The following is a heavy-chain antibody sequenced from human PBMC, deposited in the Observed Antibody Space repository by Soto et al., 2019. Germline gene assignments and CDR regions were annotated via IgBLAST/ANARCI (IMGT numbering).Heavy chain of an antibody. CDR3: ARGRDEYKLGNV. J-gene: IGHJ6*02. D-gene: IGHD1-1*01. CDR2: IHPSGST. V-gene: IGHV4-34*01. Sequence: QVQLQQWGAGLFKPSETLSLTCAVSGGSLSDYYWPWIRQSPGKGLEWIGEIHPSGSTYYNPSLRSRVTISVDTSKNQFSLQLTSLTAADKAICYCARGRDEYKLGNVWGHGTKVTGSS. CDR1: GGSLSDYY.